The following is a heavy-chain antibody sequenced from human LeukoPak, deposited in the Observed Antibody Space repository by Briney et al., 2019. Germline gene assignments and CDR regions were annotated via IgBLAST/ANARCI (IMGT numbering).Heavy chain of an antibody. Sequence: ASVKVSCKASGYTFTGYYMHWVRQAPGQGLEWMGWINPNSGGTNYAQKFQGRVTMTRDTSISTAYMELSRLRSDDTAVYYCAREAVITGTTFIGYWGQGTLVIVSS. V-gene: IGHV1-2*02. CDR3: AREAVITGTTFIGY. D-gene: IGHD1-20*01. J-gene: IGHJ4*02. CDR1: GYTFTGYY. CDR2: INPNSGGT.